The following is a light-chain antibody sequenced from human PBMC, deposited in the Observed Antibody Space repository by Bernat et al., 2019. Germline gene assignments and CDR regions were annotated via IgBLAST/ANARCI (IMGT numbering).Light chain of an antibody. J-gene: IGKJ5*01. CDR3: QHYGSSPT. CDR1: QSVSSSY. Sequence: EIVLTQSPGTLSLSPGERATLSCRASQSVSSSYLAWYQQKPGQAPRLLIYGASSRATGIPDRFSGSGSGTDFTLTVSRLEPADFAVYYCQHYGSSPTFGQATRLEIK. V-gene: IGKV3-20*01. CDR2: GAS.